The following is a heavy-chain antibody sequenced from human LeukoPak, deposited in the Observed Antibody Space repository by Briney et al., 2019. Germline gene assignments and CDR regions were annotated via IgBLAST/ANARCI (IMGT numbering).Heavy chain of an antibody. J-gene: IGHJ4*02. CDR2: ISGSGGST. CDR3: AKGKVVVMFDY. Sequence: GGSLRLSCAASGFTFNTYAMSWVRQAPGKGLEWVSAISGSGGSTYYADSVKGRFTISRDNSKNTLYLQMNSLRAEDTAVYYCAKGKVVVMFDYWGQGTLVTVSS. V-gene: IGHV3-23*01. D-gene: IGHD3-22*01. CDR1: GFTFNTYA.